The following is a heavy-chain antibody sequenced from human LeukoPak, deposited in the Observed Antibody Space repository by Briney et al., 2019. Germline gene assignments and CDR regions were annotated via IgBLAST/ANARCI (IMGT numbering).Heavy chain of an antibody. CDR2: IYYSGTT. CDR3: AREVNWNSVTLFFDY. Sequence: SETLSLTCTVSGGSISSGAYYWSWIRQHPGKGLEWIGYIYYSGTTYRNPSLKSRVTISVDTSKNQFSLNLSSVTAADTAVYYCAREVNWNSVTLFFDYWGQGTLVTVSS. CDR1: GGSISSGAYY. J-gene: IGHJ4*02. V-gene: IGHV4-31*03. D-gene: IGHD1-7*01.